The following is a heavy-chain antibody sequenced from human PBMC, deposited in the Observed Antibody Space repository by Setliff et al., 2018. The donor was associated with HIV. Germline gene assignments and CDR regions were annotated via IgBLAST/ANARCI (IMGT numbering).Heavy chain of an antibody. Sequence: GESLKISCTSSGFTFRDHAISWVRQAPGKGLEWLGFIRRNTYGGTTEYAASLEGRFTISRDDSKNVAYLQMNSLKTEDSAVYYCARAVVNSNFYYYMDVWGKGTTVTVSS. J-gene: IGHJ6*03. CDR3: ARAVVNSNFYYYMDV. V-gene: IGHV3-49*04. CDR2: IRRNTYGGTT. CDR1: GFTFRDHA. D-gene: IGHD2-15*01.